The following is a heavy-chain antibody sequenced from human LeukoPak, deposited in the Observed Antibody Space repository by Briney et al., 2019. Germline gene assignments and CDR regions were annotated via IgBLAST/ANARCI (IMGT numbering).Heavy chain of an antibody. V-gene: IGHV3-30*02. J-gene: IGHJ4*02. CDR2: IRYDGSNK. CDR1: GFTFSCYG. Sequence: GGSLRLSCAASGFTFSCYGMHWVRQAPGKGLEGVAFIRYDGSNKYYADSVKGRFTISRDNSKNTLYLQMLSLRAKDGAVFYCAKRQDISTGSKAFDYWGQGTLVTVSS. CDR3: AKRQDISTGSKAFDY. D-gene: IGHD3-9*01.